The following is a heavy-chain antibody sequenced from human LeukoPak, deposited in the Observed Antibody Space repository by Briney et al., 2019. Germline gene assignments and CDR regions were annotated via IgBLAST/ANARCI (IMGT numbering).Heavy chain of an antibody. J-gene: IGHJ4*02. D-gene: IGHD3-10*01. CDR2: IYYSGST. Sequence: PSQTLSLTCTVSGGSISSGDYYWSWIRQPPGKGLEWIGYIYYSGSTYYNPSLKSRATISVDTSKNQFSLKLSSVTAADTAVYYCARDSMVRGVIIEGSWGQGTLVTVSS. V-gene: IGHV4-30-4*01. CDR3: ARDSMVRGVIIEGS. CDR1: GGSISSGDYY.